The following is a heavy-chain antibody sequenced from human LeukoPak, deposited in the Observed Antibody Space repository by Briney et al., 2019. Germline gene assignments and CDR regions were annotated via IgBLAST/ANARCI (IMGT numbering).Heavy chain of an antibody. J-gene: IGHJ5*02. Sequence: PGGSLRLSCAASGFSFDDYDMAWLRQAPGKGLEWVSDIDWKGRPTSYADSVKGRFTISRDNAKKSLCLQMDSLRAEDTALYYCAREVYRIGVGGFDPWGQGTLVIVSS. CDR2: IDWKGRPT. V-gene: IGHV3-20*04. CDR3: AREVYRIGVGGFDP. D-gene: IGHD6-19*01. CDR1: GFSFDDYD.